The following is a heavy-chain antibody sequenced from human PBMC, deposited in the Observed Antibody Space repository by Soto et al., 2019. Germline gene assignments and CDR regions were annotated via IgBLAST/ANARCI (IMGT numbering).Heavy chain of an antibody. Sequence: EVQLLESGGGLVQPGGSLRLSCAASGFTFSSYAMSWVRQAPGKGLEWVSAISGSGGSTYYADSVKGRFTISRDNSKNTVYMQMNSLRAEDTAVYYCANRMFGPPPHYDLWSGYFDFDYWGQGTLVTVSS. CDR3: ANRMFGPPPHYDLWSGYFDFDY. D-gene: IGHD3-3*01. J-gene: IGHJ4*02. CDR2: ISGSGGST. CDR1: GFTFSSYA. V-gene: IGHV3-23*01.